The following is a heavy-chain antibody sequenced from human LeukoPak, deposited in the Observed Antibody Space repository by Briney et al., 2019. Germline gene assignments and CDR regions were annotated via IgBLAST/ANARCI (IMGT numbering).Heavy chain of an antibody. J-gene: IGHJ5*02. Sequence: GGSLRLSCAASGFTFSSYGMHWVRQAPGKGLEWVAVIWYDGSNKYYADSVKGRFTISRDNSKNTLYLQMNSLRAEDTAVYYCARVSGSSSWYPDRGFDPWGQGTLVTVSS. D-gene: IGHD6-13*01. CDR2: IWYDGSNK. CDR1: GFTFSSYG. CDR3: ARVSGSSSWYPDRGFDP. V-gene: IGHV3-33*01.